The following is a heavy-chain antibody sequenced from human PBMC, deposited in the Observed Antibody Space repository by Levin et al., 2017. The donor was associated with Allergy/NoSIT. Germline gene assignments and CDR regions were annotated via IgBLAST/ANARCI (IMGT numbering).Heavy chain of an antibody. CDR1: GFTFSRHG. D-gene: IGHD3-9*01. CDR2: IWYDGSKE. CDR3: ARLTDWSQIDY. V-gene: IGHV3-33*01. J-gene: IGHJ4*02. Sequence: GGSLRLSCAASGFTFSRHGMHWVRQAPGKGLEWVALIWYDGSKEYYADSVKGRFTVSRDNSKNTLYLQMNSLRTEDTAVYYCARLTDWSQIDYWGQGTLVTVSS.